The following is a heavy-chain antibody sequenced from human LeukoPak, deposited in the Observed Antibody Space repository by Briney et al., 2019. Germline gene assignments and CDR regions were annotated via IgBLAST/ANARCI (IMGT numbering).Heavy chain of an antibody. CDR2: INHSGST. V-gene: IGHV4-34*01. CDR3: ARGPYGDSYYFDY. D-gene: IGHD4-17*01. CDR1: GFTFSSYS. J-gene: IGHJ4*02. Sequence: GSLRLSCAASGFTFSSYSMNWVRQAPGKGLEWIGEINHSGSTNYNPSLKSRVTISVDTSKNQFSLKLSSVTAADTAVYYCARGPYGDSYYFDYWGQGTLVTVSS.